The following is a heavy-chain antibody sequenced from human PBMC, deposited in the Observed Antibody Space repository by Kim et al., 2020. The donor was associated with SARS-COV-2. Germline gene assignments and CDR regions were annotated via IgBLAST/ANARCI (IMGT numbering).Heavy chain of an antibody. CDR3: ARAEVAARLAFQY. CDR1: GYSISSGYY. V-gene: IGHV4-38-2*02. CDR2: IYHSGST. Sequence: SETLSLTCTVSGYSISSGYYWGWIRQPPGKGLEWIGSIYHSGSTYYNPSLKSRVTISVDTSKNQFSLKLSSVTAADTAVYYCARAEVAARLAFQYWGQGTLVTVSS. D-gene: IGHD6-6*01. J-gene: IGHJ4*02.